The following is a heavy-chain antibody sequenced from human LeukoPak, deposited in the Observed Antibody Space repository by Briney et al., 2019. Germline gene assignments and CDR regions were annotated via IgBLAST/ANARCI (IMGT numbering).Heavy chain of an antibody. D-gene: IGHD6-13*01. CDR1: GVSISSSYSY. CDR3: ARGRYLTTLGGAAAGFLDN. Sequence: SETLSLTCTVSGVSISSSYSYWGWIRQPPGMGLEWIGSIYYTGNTYYNPSLKRRVTISVDTSQKQFSLRLNSLTAADTAVYYCARGRYLTTLGGAAAGFLDNWGQGTLVTVSS. V-gene: IGHV4-39*07. J-gene: IGHJ4*02. CDR2: IYYTGNT.